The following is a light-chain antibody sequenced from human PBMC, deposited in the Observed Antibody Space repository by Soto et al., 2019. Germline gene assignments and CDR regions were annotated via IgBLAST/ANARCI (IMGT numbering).Light chain of an antibody. CDR2: AVS. Sequence: DIQLTQSPSFLSASVGDRVTITCRASQGISSYFAWYQQKPGKAPKLLIYAVSALQSGVPSRFSGSASGTEFTLTLRSLQPEDFATYYCPQLNSYRLTFGGGTKVEIK. CDR3: PQLNSYRLT. CDR1: QGISSY. V-gene: IGKV1-9*01. J-gene: IGKJ4*01.